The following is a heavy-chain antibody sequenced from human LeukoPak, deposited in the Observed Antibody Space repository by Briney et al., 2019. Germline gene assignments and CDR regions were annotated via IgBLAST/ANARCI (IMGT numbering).Heavy chain of an antibody. D-gene: IGHD6-19*01. CDR3: ASVSITVAERDYMDV. CDR1: GFTFSRNW. CDR2: IKQDGSEK. Sequence: GGSLRLFCAASGFTFSRNWMSWIRQAPGKGLEWVANIKQDGSEKYYVDSVKGRFTISRDNAKNSLSLQMNSLRAEDTAVYYCASVSITVAERDYMDVWGKGTTVTVSS. J-gene: IGHJ6*03. V-gene: IGHV3-7*01.